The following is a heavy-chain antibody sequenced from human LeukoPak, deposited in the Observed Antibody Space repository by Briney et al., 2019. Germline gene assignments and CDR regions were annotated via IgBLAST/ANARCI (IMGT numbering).Heavy chain of an antibody. CDR2: INHSGST. J-gene: IGHJ4*02. V-gene: IGHV4-34*01. CDR1: GGSFSGYY. D-gene: IGHD3-10*01. Sequence: SETLSLTCAVYGGSFSGYYWSWIRQPPGKGLEWIGEINHSGSTNYNPSLKSRVTISVDTSKNQFSLKLSSVTAADTAVYYCARVSHRFGESAYWGQGTLVTVSS. CDR3: ARVSHRFGESAY.